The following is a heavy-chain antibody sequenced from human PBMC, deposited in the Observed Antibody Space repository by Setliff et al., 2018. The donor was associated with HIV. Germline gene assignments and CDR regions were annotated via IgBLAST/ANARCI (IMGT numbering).Heavy chain of an antibody. V-gene: IGHV4-4*09. D-gene: IGHD2-21*02. CDR3: ARHANGPYGPFGDLLYFDY. Sequence: SETLSLTCTVSGGSMNNYYWTWIRQPPGKGLEWIGYIYTSGSTKYNPSLKSRVTISLDTSKNQFSLKLTSVTAADTAVYYCARHANGPYGPFGDLLYFDYWCLGTLVTVSS. CDR1: GGSMNNYY. J-gene: IGHJ4*02. CDR2: IYTSGST.